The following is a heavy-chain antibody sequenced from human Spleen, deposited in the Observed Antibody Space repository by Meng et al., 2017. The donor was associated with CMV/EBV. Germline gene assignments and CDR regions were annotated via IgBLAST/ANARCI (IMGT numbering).Heavy chain of an antibody. Sequence: SLKISCGVSGFTFEDYAMHWVRQAPGKGLEWVSGIGWNSVSIGYVDSAKGRFTISRDNAKNSVYLQMNSLRAEDTAVYFCARAFGYNYYAMDVWGQGTTVTVSS. CDR2: IGWNSVSI. CDR1: GFTFEDYA. CDR3: ARAFGYNYYAMDV. D-gene: IGHD3-3*02. J-gene: IGHJ6*02. V-gene: IGHV3-9*01.